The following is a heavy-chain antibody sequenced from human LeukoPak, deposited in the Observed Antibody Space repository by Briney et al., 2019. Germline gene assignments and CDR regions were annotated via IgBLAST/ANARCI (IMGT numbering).Heavy chain of an antibody. D-gene: IGHD6-13*01. CDR2: INPGGGST. Sequence: ASVKVSCRASGYTFTTYYMHWVRQAPGQGLEWMGIINPGGGSTTYAQKFQGRVTMTRDTSTSTVYMELSSLRSDDTAVYYCARNGPGTYSSSWYFDYWGQGTLVTVSS. J-gene: IGHJ4*02. CDR1: GYTFTTYY. V-gene: IGHV1-46*01. CDR3: ARNGPGTYSSSWYFDY.